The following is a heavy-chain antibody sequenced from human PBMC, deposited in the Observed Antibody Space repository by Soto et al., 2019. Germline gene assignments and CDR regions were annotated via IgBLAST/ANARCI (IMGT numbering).Heavy chain of an antibody. D-gene: IGHD3-22*01. V-gene: IGHV1-69*06. CDR1: GGTFSSYA. Sequence: SVKVSCKASGGTFSSYAISWVRQAPGQGLEWMGGIIPIFGAANYAQKFQGRVTITADKSTSTAYMELSSLRSEDTAVYYCASYYDSSGAIDAFDIWGQGTMVTVSS. J-gene: IGHJ3*02. CDR2: IIPIFGAA. CDR3: ASYYDSSGAIDAFDI.